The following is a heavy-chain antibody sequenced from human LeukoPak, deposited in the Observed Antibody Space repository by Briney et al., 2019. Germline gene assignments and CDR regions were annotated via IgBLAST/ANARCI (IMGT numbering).Heavy chain of an antibody. CDR2: IYYSGST. CDR1: GGSISSYY. D-gene: IGHD6-19*01. CDR3: ARRGSGWYFDY. J-gene: IGHJ4*02. V-gene: IGHV4-59*01. Sequence: WETLSLTCTVSGGSISSYYWSWIRQPPGKGLEWIGYIYYSGSTNYNPSLKSRVTISVDTSKNQFSLKLSSVTAADTAVYYCARRGSGWYFDYWGQGTLVTVSS.